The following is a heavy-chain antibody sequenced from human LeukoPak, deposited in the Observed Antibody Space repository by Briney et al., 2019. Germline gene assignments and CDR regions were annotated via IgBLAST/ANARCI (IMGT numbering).Heavy chain of an antibody. CDR2: IIPIFGTA. Sequence: PEASVKVSCKASGGTFSSYAISWVRQAPGQGLEWMGGIIPIFGTANYAQKFQGRVTITADESTSTAYMELSSLRSEDTAVYYCARVPNTLGYCSGGSCQTHANWFDPWGQGTLVTVSS. D-gene: IGHD2-15*01. CDR1: GGTFSSYA. J-gene: IGHJ5*02. V-gene: IGHV1-69*13. CDR3: ARVPNTLGYCSGGSCQTHANWFDP.